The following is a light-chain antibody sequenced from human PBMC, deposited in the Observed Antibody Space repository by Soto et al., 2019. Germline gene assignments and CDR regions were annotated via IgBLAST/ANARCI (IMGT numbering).Light chain of an antibody. CDR2: GAS. J-gene: IGKJ2*01. V-gene: IGKV3-15*01. Sequence: EIVMTQSPATLAVSPGERATLSCRASQSVSSNLAWYQQKPGQAPRLLIYGASTRATGIPARFSGSGSGTECTLTICSLQSEDFAVYYCQQYNNWPPEYTFGQGTKLEIK. CDR3: QQYNNWPPEYT. CDR1: QSVSSN.